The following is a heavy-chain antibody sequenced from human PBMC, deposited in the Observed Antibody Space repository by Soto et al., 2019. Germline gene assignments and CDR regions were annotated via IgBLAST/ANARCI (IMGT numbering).Heavy chain of an antibody. D-gene: IGHD5-12*01. Sequence: QVQLVQSGAEVKTPGSSVKVSCKDSGGTFSSYAISWVRQAPGQGIEWMGGIIPIFGTANYAQKFQGRVTITADESTSTANMELSSLRSEDTAVHYFARGDHSGWRRHNWYAPWGQGTLVTVSS. CDR1: GGTFSSYA. J-gene: IGHJ5*02. CDR2: IIPIFGTA. V-gene: IGHV1-69*01. CDR3: ARGDHSGWRRHNWYAP.